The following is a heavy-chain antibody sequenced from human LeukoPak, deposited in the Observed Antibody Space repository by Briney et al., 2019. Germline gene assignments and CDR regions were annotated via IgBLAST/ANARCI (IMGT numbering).Heavy chain of an antibody. CDR1: GYTFTSYA. J-gene: IGHJ5*02. Sequence: ASVKVSCKASGYTFTSYAMHWVRQAPGQRLEWMGWINAGNGNIKYSQKFQGRVTITRDTSASTAYMELSSLRSEDTAVYYCARDSVLGPMIVGFDPWGQGTLVTVSS. V-gene: IGHV1-3*01. D-gene: IGHD3-22*01. CDR2: INAGNGNI. CDR3: ARDSVLGPMIVGFDP.